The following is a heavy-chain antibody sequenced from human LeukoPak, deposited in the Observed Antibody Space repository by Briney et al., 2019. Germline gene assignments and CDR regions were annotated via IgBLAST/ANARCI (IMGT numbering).Heavy chain of an antibody. CDR3: AKDALGCCSSTSCYGCLDY. Sequence: PGGSLRLSCAASGFTFSSYEMNWVRQAPGKGLDWVSYISSSGSTIYYADSVKGRFTLSRDNAKNSLYLQMNSLRAEDTAVYYCAKDALGCCSSTSCYGCLDYWGQGTLVTVSS. V-gene: IGHV3-48*03. CDR1: GFTFSSYE. D-gene: IGHD2-2*01. J-gene: IGHJ4*02. CDR2: ISSSGSTI.